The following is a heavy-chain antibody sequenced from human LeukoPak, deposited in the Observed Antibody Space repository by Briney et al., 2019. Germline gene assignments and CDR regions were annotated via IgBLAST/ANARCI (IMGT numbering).Heavy chain of an antibody. D-gene: IGHD3-9*01. CDR2: IYYSGRT. CDR3: ARAPRGDICRYYFDY. J-gene: IGHJ4*02. V-gene: IGHV4-31*03. Sequence: PSQTLSLTCTVSGGSISRGGYYGSWIRQHPGKGLEWLGYIYYSGRTYYNPSLKSRVTISVDTSKNQFSLKLSSVTAADTAVYCRARAPRGDICRYYFDYWGQGTLVTVSS. CDR1: GGSISRGGYY.